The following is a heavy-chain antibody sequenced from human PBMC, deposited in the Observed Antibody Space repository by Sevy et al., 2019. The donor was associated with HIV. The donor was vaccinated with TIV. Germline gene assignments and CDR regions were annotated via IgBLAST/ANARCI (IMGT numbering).Heavy chain of an antibody. CDR1: GGSISSSSYY. D-gene: IGHD3-22*01. CDR2: IYYSGST. CDR3: ARGRMTMIVEGAYYFDY. J-gene: IGHJ4*02. V-gene: IGHV4-39*01. Sequence: SETLYLTCTVSGGSISSSSYYWGWIRQPPGKGLEWIGSIYYSGSTYYNPSLKSRVTISVDTSKNQFSLKLSSVTAADTAVYYCARGRMTMIVEGAYYFDYWGQGTLVTVSS.